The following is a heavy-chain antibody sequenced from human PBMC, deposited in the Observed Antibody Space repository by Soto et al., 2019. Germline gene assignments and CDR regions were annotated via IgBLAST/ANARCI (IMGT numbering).Heavy chain of an antibody. CDR1: GGSISSSSYY. CDR2: IYYSGST. J-gene: IGHJ5*02. Sequence: PSETLSLTCTVSGGSISSSSYYWGWIRQPPGKGLEWIGSIYYSGSTYYNPSLKSRVTISVDTSKNQFSLKLSSVTAADTAVYYCARHLPKDYYDFWSGYAAWFAPWGQGTLVTVSS. CDR3: ARHLPKDYYDFWSGYAAWFAP. V-gene: IGHV4-39*01. D-gene: IGHD3-3*01.